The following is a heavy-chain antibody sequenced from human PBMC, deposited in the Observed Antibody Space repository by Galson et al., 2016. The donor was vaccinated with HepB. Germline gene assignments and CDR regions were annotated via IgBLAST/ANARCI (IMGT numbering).Heavy chain of an antibody. V-gene: IGHV3-30*18. CDR3: AKDRTPGTIATTASRSGVDV. D-gene: IGHD6-13*01. CDR1: GFTFSNYG. Sequence: SLRLSCAASGFTFSNYGIHWVRQVSGKGLEWVAVMAFDGSDKYYTDSVRGRITISRDNSNNTLYLQMNSLRAEDTAVYYCAKDRTPGTIATTASRSGVDVWGQGATVSVSS. J-gene: IGHJ6*02. CDR2: MAFDGSDK.